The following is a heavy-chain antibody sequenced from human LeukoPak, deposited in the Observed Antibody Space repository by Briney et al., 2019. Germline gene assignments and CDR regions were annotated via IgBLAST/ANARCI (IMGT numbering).Heavy chain of an antibody. J-gene: IGHJ4*02. CDR1: GFTFSSYW. Sequence: TGGSLRLSCAASGFTFSSYWMSWVRQAPGKGLEWVADIKHDGSEKYYVDSLKGRFTISTDSAKNSLYLQINSRRAEDTAVYYCARKDRYGLDYWGQGTLVTVSS. V-gene: IGHV3-7*01. D-gene: IGHD3-9*01. CDR2: IKHDGSEK. CDR3: ARKDRYGLDY.